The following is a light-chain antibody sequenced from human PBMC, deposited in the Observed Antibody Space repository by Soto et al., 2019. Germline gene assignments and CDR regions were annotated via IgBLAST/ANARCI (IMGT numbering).Light chain of an antibody. V-gene: IGKV3-20*01. J-gene: IGKJ4*01. CDR3: QQYGSSPLT. Sequence: EIVLTQSPGTLSLSPGERATLSCRASQSVSISFLAWYQQKPGQAPRLLIYGASSRATGIPDRFSGSGSGTDFTLTISRLEPEDFAMYYCQQYGSSPLTFGGGTKVEIK. CDR2: GAS. CDR1: QSVSISF.